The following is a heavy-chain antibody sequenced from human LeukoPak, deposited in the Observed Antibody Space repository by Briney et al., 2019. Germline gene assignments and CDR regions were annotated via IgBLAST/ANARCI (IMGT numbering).Heavy chain of an antibody. J-gene: IGHJ1*01. Sequence: SVKVSCKASGYTFTSYNMHWVRQAPGQGLERMGIINPTGGSTSYAQKLQGRVTMTRDTSTSTVYMELSSLRSEDTAVYDCARAVLPFGDAWFQHWGQGTLVTVSS. D-gene: IGHD3-16*01. V-gene: IGHV1-46*01. CDR3: ARAVLPFGDAWFQH. CDR2: INPTGGST. CDR1: GYTFTSYN.